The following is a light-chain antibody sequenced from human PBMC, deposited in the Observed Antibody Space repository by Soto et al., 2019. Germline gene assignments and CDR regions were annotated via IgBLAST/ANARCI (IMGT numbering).Light chain of an antibody. V-gene: IGKV3-15*01. CDR2: DAS. Sequence: EIVMTQSPVTLSVSLGERATLSCRASQSVSSNLAWYQQKPGQAPRLLMYDASTRATGIPARFSGSGSGTEFTLTISSLQSEDFAVYYCQQYNNGITFGQETRLDIK. CDR3: QQYNNGIT. CDR1: QSVSSN. J-gene: IGKJ5*01.